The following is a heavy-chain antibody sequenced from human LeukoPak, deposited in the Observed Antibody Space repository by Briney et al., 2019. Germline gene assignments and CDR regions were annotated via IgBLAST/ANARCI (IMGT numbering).Heavy chain of an antibody. D-gene: IGHD2-15*01. CDR3: ARDWGSGGLIDY. J-gene: IGHJ4*02. Sequence: ASVKVSCKASGYTFTSYYMHWVRQAPGQGLEWMGIINPSGGSTTYAQKFQGRVTITADKSTSTAYMELSSLRSEDTAVYYCARDWGSGGLIDYWGQGTLVTVSS. CDR1: GYTFTSYY. CDR2: INPSGGST. V-gene: IGHV1-46*01.